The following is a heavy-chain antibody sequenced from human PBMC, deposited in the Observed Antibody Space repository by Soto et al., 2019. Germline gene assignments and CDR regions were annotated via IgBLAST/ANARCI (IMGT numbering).Heavy chain of an antibody. Sequence: GSLRLSCAASGFTFSSYAMSWVRQAPGKGLEWVSAISGSGGSTYYADSVKGRFTISRDNSKNTLYLQMNSLRAEDTAVYYCAKGGSYSSGWYQLHWGQGTLVTVSS. CDR2: ISGSGGST. CDR1: GFTFSSYA. D-gene: IGHD6-19*01. J-gene: IGHJ1*01. CDR3: AKGGSYSSGWYQLH. V-gene: IGHV3-23*01.